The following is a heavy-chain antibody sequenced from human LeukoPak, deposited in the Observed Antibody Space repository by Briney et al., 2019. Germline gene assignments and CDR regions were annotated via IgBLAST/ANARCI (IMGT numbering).Heavy chain of an antibody. Sequence: GQSLQISCKGSGYSFTSYWIGWVRQMPGKGLEWMGIIYPVDSDTRYSPSFQGQVTISADKSISTAYLQWSSLKASDTAMYYCARHVGGGYYDSSGYYFDYWGQGTLVTVSS. CDR2: IYPVDSDT. J-gene: IGHJ4*02. CDR3: ARHVGGGYYDSSGYYFDY. CDR1: GYSFTSYW. D-gene: IGHD3-22*01. V-gene: IGHV5-51*01.